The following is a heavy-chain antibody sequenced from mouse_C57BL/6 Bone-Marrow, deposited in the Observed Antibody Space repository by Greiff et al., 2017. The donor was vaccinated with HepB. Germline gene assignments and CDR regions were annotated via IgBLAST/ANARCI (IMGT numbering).Heavy chain of an antibody. J-gene: IGHJ2*01. CDR1: GYTFTSYN. CDR2: IYPGNGDT. CDR3: ARRSYYYGRDDYFDY. Sequence: QVQLKQSGAELVRPGASVKMSCKASGYTFTSYNMHWVKQTPRQGLEWIGAIYPGNGDTSYNQKFKGKATLTVDKSSSTAYMQLSSLTSEDSAVYFCARRSYYYGRDDYFDYWGQGTTLTVSS. V-gene: IGHV1-12*01. D-gene: IGHD1-1*01.